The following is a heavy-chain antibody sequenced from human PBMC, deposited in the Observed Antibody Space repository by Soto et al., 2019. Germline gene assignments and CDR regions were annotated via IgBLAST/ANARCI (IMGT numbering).Heavy chain of an antibody. J-gene: IGHJ4*02. Sequence: SETLSLTCTVSGGSISSSSYYWGWIRQPPGKGLEWIGSIYYSGSTYYNPSLKSRVTISVDTSKNQFSLKLSSVTAADTAVYYCARHESIVVVVAATNWRTGYFDYWGQGTLVTVSS. CDR2: IYYSGST. D-gene: IGHD2-15*01. CDR3: ARHESIVVVVAATNWRTGYFDY. V-gene: IGHV4-39*01. CDR1: GGSISSSSYY.